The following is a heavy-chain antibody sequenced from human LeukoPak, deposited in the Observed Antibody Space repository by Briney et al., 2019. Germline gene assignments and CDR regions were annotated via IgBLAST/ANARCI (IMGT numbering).Heavy chain of an antibody. CDR1: GFTFSNAW. J-gene: IGHJ4*02. CDR2: IKSKTDGGTT. Sequence: GGSLRLSCAASGFTFSNAWMSWVRQAPGKGLEWVGRIKSKTDGGTTDYAAPVKGRFTISRDDSKNTLYLQMNSLKTEDTAVYYCTLDDYGDYFDYWGQGTLVTVSS. V-gene: IGHV3-15*01. CDR3: TLDDYGDYFDY. D-gene: IGHD4-17*01.